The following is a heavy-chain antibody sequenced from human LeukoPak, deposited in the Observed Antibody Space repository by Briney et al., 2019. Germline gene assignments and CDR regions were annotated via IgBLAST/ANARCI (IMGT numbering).Heavy chain of an antibody. CDR3: AKTMIVVPNDAFDI. CDR2: ISTSSTYM. D-gene: IGHD3-22*01. CDR1: GFTFSSYS. V-gene: IGHV3-21*01. J-gene: IGHJ3*02. Sequence: PGGSLRLSCAASGFTFSSYSINWVRQAPGEGLEWVSSISTSSTYMYYADSVKGRFTISRDSAKNSLYLQMNSLGAEDTAVYYCAKTMIVVPNDAFDIWGQGTMVTVSS.